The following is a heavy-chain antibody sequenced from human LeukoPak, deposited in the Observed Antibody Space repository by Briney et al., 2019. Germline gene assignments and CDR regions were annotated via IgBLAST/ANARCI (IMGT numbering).Heavy chain of an antibody. D-gene: IGHD2-2*01. V-gene: IGHV3-48*04. CDR2: ISHTGSTV. Sequence: PGGSLRLSCAASGFSFSIYSLNWVRQAPGKGLEWVSYISHTGSTVSYADSVKGRFTISRDNAKNSLYLQMNSLRAEDTAMYYCARGGFNVVVVPAALTNINYYYYMDVWGKGTTVTVSS. CDR3: ARGGFNVVVVPAALTNINYYYYMDV. CDR1: GFSFSIYS. J-gene: IGHJ6*03.